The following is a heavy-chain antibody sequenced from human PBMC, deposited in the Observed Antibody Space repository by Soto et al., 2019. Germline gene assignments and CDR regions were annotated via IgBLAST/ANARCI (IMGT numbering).Heavy chain of an antibody. CDR1: GFTFSNAW. J-gene: IGHJ6*02. D-gene: IGHD3-3*01. V-gene: IGHV3-15*01. CDR3: TTERRGYDFWSGATVDYYGMDL. CDR2: TKSETDGGTI. Sequence: EVQLVESGGGLAKPGGSLRLSCAVSGFTFSNAWMSWVRQAPGKGLEWVGRTKSETDGGTIGYAAPVKGRFTISRNDSKNTLYLQMNSLKTEDTAVYYCTTERRGYDFWSGATVDYYGMDLWGQGTTVIVSS.